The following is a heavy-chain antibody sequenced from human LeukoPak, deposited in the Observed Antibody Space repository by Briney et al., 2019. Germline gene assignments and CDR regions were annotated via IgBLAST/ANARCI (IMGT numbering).Heavy chain of an antibody. CDR1: GFNFNAYT. J-gene: IGHJ4*02. D-gene: IGHD5-24*01. CDR3: AKERDGHKDGLAH. V-gene: IGHV3-43*01. Sequence: AGGSLRLACATSGFNFNAYTMHWVRQAPGKGLEWVSFIRGADTTNYADSVKGRFTASSDSSKNSLYLQMNSLRPEDTGLYYCAKERDGHKDGLAHWGQGTLVTVSS. CDR2: IRGADTT.